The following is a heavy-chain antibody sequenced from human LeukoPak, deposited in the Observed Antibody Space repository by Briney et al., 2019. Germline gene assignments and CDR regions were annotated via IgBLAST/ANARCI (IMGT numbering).Heavy chain of an antibody. J-gene: IGHJ4*02. D-gene: IGHD3-22*01. V-gene: IGHV3-21*01. CDR3: AKDDRYYDSRDLSFDY. Sequence: GGSLRLSCAASGFTFSSYSMNWVRQAPGKGLEWVSSISSSSSYIYYADSVKGRFTISRDNAKNSLYLQMNSLRAEDTAVYYCAKDDRYYDSRDLSFDYWGQGTLVTVSS. CDR1: GFTFSSYS. CDR2: ISSSSSYI.